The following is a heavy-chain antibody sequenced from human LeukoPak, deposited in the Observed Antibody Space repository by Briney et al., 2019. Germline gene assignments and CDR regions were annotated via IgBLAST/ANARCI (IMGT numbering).Heavy chain of an antibody. V-gene: IGHV4-59*12. CDR3: ARDATIAAPLMS. CDR2: IFHGVTT. J-gene: IGHJ4*02. CDR1: DGSISSYY. D-gene: IGHD6-13*01. Sequence: PSETLSLTCTVSDGSISSYYWSWIRQPPGEGLEWIGNIFHGVTTFYNPSLMNRVAISVDTSKNQFSLKLTSVTAADTAVYYCARDATIAAPLMSWGQGTLVIVSS.